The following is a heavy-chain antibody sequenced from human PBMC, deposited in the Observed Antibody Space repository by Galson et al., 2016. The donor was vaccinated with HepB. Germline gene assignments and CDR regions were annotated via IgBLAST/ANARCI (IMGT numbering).Heavy chain of an antibody. Sequence: QSGAEVKEAGDSLRISCETSGYKFTSLWIAWVRHRPGKGLEWMGNIYPGDSDTRYSPSFQGPVIISADKSINTVYLQWTSLKAPDTAIYYCGSRGIDAGSDFWGQGTHVSVSS. CDR1: GYKFTSLW. V-gene: IGHV5-51*01. CDR2: IYPGDSDT. J-gene: IGHJ4*02. CDR3: GSRGIDAGSDF. D-gene: IGHD3-10*01.